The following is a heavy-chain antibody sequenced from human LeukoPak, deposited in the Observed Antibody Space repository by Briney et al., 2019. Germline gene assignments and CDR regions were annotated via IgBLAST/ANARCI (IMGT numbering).Heavy chain of an antibody. CDR1: GGSISSGGYS. CDR3: ARGLRPVGHWYFDL. V-gene: IGHV4-30-2*01. Sequence: PSETLSLTCAVSGGSISSGGYSWRWIRQPPGKGLEWIGYIYHSGSTYYNPSLKSRVTISVDRSKNQFSLKLSSVTAADTAVYYCARGLRPVGHWYFDLWGRGTLVTVSS. CDR2: IYHSGST. J-gene: IGHJ2*01. D-gene: IGHD4-17*01.